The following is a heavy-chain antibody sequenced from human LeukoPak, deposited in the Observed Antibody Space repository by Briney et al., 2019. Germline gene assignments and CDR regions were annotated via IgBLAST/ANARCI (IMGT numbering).Heavy chain of an antibody. CDR3: ARDGRIVVVAAHLPLFSSDY. CDR1: GFTFSSYG. Sequence: GRSLRLSCAASGFTFSSYGMHWVRQAPGKGLEWVAVISYDGSNKYYADSVKGRFTISRDNSKNTLYLQMNSLRAEDTAVYYCARDGRIVVVAAHLPLFSSDYWGQGTLVTVSS. CDR2: ISYDGSNK. V-gene: IGHV3-30*03. J-gene: IGHJ4*02. D-gene: IGHD2-15*01.